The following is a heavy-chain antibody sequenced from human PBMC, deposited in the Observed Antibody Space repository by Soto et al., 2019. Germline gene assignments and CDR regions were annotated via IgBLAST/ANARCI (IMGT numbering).Heavy chain of an antibody. CDR2: ISYDGRNK. J-gene: IGHJ3*02. D-gene: IGHD2-8*01. CDR3: EMPQMLYAIDTDAFDI. CDR1: GFTFSSYG. V-gene: IGHV3-30*03. Sequence: QVQLVESGGGVVQPGRSLRLSCAASGFTFSSYGMHWVRQAPGKGLEWVAVISYDGRNKYYADSVKGLFTISRDNSKNNLYLQKNALRAQARAVYYCEMPQMLYAIDTDAFDICGQGTMVTVSS.